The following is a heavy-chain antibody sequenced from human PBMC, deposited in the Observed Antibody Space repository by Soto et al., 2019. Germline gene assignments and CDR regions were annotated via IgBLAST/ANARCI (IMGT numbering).Heavy chain of an antibody. CDR2: ISGSGGST. V-gene: IGHV3-23*01. Sequence: GGSLRLSCAASGFTFSSYAMSWVRQAPGKGLEWVSAISGSGGSTYYADSVKGRFTISRDNSKNTLYLQMNSLRAEDTAVYYCAKSHSSSSFLSYDYWGQGTLVSVSS. CDR1: GFTFSSYA. CDR3: AKSHSSSSFLSYDY. D-gene: IGHD6-6*01. J-gene: IGHJ4*02.